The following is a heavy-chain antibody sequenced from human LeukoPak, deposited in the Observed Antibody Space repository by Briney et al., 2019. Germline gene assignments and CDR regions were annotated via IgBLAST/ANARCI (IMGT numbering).Heavy chain of an antibody. J-gene: IGHJ4*02. D-gene: IGHD4-23*01. CDR1: GFTFSSYA. V-gene: IGHV3-23*01. CDR3: ARVRGGYYFDY. Sequence: GGSLRLSCAASGFTFSSYAMSWVRQAPGKGLEWVSAISGSGGSTYYADSVKGRFTISRDNAKNSLYLQMNSLRAEDTAVYYCARVRGGYYFDYWGQGTLVTVSS. CDR2: ISGSGGST.